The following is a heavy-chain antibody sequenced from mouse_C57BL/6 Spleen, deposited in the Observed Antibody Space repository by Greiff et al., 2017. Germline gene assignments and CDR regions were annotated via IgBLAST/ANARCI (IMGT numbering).Heavy chain of an antibody. D-gene: IGHD1-1*01. CDR1: GYTFTDYY. CDR3: ARSITTVVATGYFDV. Sequence: EVQLQQSGPELVKPGASVKISCKASGYTFTDYYMNWVKQSHGKSLEWIGDINPNNGGTSYNQKFKGKATLTVDKSSSTAYMELRSLTSEDSAVYYCARSITTVVATGYFDVWGTGTTVTVSS. J-gene: IGHJ1*03. V-gene: IGHV1-26*01. CDR2: INPNNGGT.